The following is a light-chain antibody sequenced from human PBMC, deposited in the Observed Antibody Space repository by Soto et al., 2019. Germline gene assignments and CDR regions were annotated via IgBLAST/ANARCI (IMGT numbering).Light chain of an antibody. CDR2: EVR. V-gene: IGLV2-14*03. J-gene: IGLJ1*01. CDR1: ISDVGTYDY. Sequence: QSVLTQPASVSGSPGQSIAISCTGTISDVGTYDYVSWYQQHPNRDPKLMIYEVRNRPSGVSNRFSGSKSVNTATLTISGLQAEDEADYYCSSHTITNTRVFGTGTKVTVL. CDR3: SSHTITNTRV.